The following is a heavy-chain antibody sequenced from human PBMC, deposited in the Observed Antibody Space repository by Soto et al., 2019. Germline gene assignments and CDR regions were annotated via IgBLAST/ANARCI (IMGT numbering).Heavy chain of an antibody. Sequence: QDQLLQSGAGVKKPGASVTVSCKASGYSFTNYGITWVRKAPGQGLEWMGWISAFNGNTHYAQKSQGRVTMTTEASTSTAYMQLRSLRSDDTAVYYCARDRGVAPPVAGNTHYYYYVDVWGKGTTVTVSS. J-gene: IGHJ6*03. V-gene: IGHV1-18*01. CDR1: GYSFTNYG. CDR3: ARDRGVAPPVAGNTHYYYYVDV. CDR2: ISAFNGNT. D-gene: IGHD6-19*01.